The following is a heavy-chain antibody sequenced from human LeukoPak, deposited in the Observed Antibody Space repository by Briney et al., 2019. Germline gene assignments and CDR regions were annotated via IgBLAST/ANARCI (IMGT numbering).Heavy chain of an antibody. CDR1: GFTVSSNY. D-gene: IGHD3-10*01. CDR3: ERAPMFYGSGSYADY. Sequence: GGSLRLSCAASGFTVSSNYMSWVRQAPGKGLEWVSVIYSGGSTYYADSVKGRFTISRDNSKNTLYLQMNSLRAEDTAVYYCERAPMFYGSGSYADYWGQGTLVTVSS. CDR2: IYSGGST. V-gene: IGHV3-53*01. J-gene: IGHJ4*02.